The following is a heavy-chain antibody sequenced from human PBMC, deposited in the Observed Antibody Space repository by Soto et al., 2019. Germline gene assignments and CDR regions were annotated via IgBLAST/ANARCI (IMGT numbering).Heavy chain of an antibody. CDR3: AQDQCADILTGLAFFQL. V-gene: IGHV3-23*01. CDR2: ISADGFTT. Sequence: EVQLLESGGVVVQPGGSLRLSCAASGFTFNTYAMNWVRQAPGKGLEWVAAISADGFTTNYGSSVKGRFTISRDNSKNMLFLQMNSLRGEDTALYYCAQDQCADILTGLAFFQLWGQGTLVTVSS. J-gene: IGHJ1*01. CDR1: GFTFNTYA. D-gene: IGHD3-9*01.